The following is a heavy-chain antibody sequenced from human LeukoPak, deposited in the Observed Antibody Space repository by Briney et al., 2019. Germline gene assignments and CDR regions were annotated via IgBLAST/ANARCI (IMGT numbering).Heavy chain of an antibody. CDR2: IWYDGSNK. J-gene: IGHJ3*02. CDR1: GFTFSSYG. V-gene: IGHV3-33*06. Sequence: TGGSLRLSCAASGFTFSSYGMHWVRQAPGKGLEWVAVIWYDGSNKYYADSVKGRFTISRDNSKNTLYLQMNRLRAEDTAVYYCAKDIVDYYDSSGYYCLFVRNDAFDIWGQGTMVTVSS. CDR3: AKDIVDYYDSSGYYCLFVRNDAFDI. D-gene: IGHD3-22*01.